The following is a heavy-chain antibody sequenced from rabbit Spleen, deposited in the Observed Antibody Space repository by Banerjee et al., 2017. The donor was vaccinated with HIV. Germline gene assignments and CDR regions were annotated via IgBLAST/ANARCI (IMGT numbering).Heavy chain of an antibody. Sequence: EESGGDLVQPEGSLTLTCKVSGFDFSSDAMCWVRQAPGKGPEYIACIYNGDGSTYYASWAKGRFTISKTSSTTVTLQVTSLTAADTATYFCARDQWDDYGDANLWGPGTLVTVS. J-gene: IGHJ6*01. CDR2: IYNGDGST. CDR3: ARDQWDDYGDANL. D-gene: IGHD2-1*01. CDR1: GFDFSSDA. V-gene: IGHV1S47*01.